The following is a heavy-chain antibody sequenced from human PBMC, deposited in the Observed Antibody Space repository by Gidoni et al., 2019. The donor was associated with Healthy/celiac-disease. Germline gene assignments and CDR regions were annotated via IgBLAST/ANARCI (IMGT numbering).Heavy chain of an antibody. CDR3: ARDTSEKKEYYYDY. V-gene: IGHV4-31*03. D-gene: IGHD6-6*01. J-gene: IGHJ4*02. CDR2: IYYSGST. Sequence: QVQLQESGPGLVKPSQTLSLTCPVSGGSISSGGYYWSWIRQHPGKGLEWIGYIYYSGSTYYNPSLKSRVTISVDTSKNQFSLKLSSVTAADTAVYYCARDTSEKKEYYYDYWGQGTLVTVSS. CDR1: GGSISSGGYY.